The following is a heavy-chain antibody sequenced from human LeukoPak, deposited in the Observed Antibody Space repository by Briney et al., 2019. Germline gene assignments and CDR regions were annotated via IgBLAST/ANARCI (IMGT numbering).Heavy chain of an antibody. J-gene: IGHJ1*01. CDR3: AKEIYGDSTGGRFQH. Sequence: PGGSLRLSCAASGFTFSSYAMSWVRQAPGKGLEWVSVMSGSGGSTYYADSVKGRFTISRGNSKNTLYLQMNSLRAEDTAVYYCAKEIYGDSTGGRFQHWGQGTLVTVSS. V-gene: IGHV3-23*01. D-gene: IGHD4-17*01. CDR2: MSGSGGST. CDR1: GFTFSSYA.